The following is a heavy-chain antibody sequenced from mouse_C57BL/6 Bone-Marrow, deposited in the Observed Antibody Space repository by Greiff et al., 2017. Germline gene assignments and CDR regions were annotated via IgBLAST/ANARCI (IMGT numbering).Heavy chain of an antibody. V-gene: IGHV1-19*01. CDR2: INPYNGGT. Sequence: VQLKESGPVLVKPGASVKMSCKASGYTFTDYYMNWVKQSHGKSLEWIGVINPYNGGTSYNQKFKGKATLTVDKSSSTAYMELNSLTSEDSAVYYCANYGSSLAWFVYWGQGTLVTVSA. CDR3: ANYGSSLAWFVY. J-gene: IGHJ3*01. D-gene: IGHD1-1*01. CDR1: GYTFTDYY.